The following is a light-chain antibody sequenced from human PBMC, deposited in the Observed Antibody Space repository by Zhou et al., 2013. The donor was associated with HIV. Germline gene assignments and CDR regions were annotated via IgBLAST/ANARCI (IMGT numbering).Light chain of an antibody. CDR3: QQYYSYLVT. Sequence: DIQMTQSPSTLSASVGDRVTITCRASQSINNWLAWYQQKPGKAPNLLIFKASSLQSGVPSRFSGSGSGTEFTLTISSLQPDDFATYYCQQYYSYLVTFGQGTKLEIK. V-gene: IGKV1-5*03. CDR1: QSINNW. CDR2: KAS. J-gene: IGKJ2*01.